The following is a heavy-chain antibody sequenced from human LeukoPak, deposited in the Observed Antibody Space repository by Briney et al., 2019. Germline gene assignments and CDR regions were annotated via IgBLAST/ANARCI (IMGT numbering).Heavy chain of an antibody. CDR3: ARDNYYDTSGYHL. CDR1: GGSISSYY. V-gene: IGHV4-4*07. CDR2: IYTSGST. D-gene: IGHD3-22*01. Sequence: PSETLSLTCTVSGGSISSYYWSWIRQPAGKGLEWIGRIYTSGSTNYNPSLKSRVTMSVDTCKNQFSLKLRSVTAADTAVYYCARDNYYDTSGYHLWGQGTLVTVSS. J-gene: IGHJ4*02.